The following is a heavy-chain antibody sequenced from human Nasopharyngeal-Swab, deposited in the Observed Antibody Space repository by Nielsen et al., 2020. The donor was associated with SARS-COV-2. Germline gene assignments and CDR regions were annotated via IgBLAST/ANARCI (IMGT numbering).Heavy chain of an antibody. CDR1: AGSISSYH. V-gene: IGHV4-59*07. J-gene: IGHJ2*01. CDR2: IYYSGST. D-gene: IGHD2-8*01. Sequence: SDTLSLTSTVSAGSISSYHWCWIRQPPGKGLEWIGYIYYSGSTNYNPSLKSRVTISVDTSKNQFSLKLSSVTAADTAVYYCARGCRYCTPKMYFDLWGRGTLVTVSS. CDR3: ARGCRYCTPKMYFDL.